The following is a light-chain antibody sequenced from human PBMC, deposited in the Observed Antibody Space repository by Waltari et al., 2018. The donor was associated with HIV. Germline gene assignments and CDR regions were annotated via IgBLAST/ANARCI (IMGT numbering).Light chain of an antibody. CDR1: SGINVATYR. CDR2: YRSDADK. Sequence: QAVLTQPSSLSASPGASASLTCTLRSGINVATYRIYWYQQKPGSPPQYLLRYRSDADKQGGSGVPSRFSGSKEASANSGILPLSGLQSDDDADYYCMIWHSSAWVFGGGTKLTVL. CDR3: MIWHSSAWV. V-gene: IGLV5-45*02. J-gene: IGLJ3*02.